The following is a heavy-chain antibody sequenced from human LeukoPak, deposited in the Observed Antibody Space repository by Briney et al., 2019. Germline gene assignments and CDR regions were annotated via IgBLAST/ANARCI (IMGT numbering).Heavy chain of an antibody. V-gene: IGHV4-59*01. CDR1: GGSISSYY. CDR2: IYYSGST. CDR3: ASFSNPDYDFWSGLGTADASGFL. D-gene: IGHD3-3*01. J-gene: IGHJ4*02. Sequence: SETLSLTCTVSGGSISSYYWSWIRQPPGKGLEWIGYIYYSGSTNYNPSLKSRVTISVDTSKNQFSLKLSSVTAADTAVYYCASFSNPDYDFWSGLGTADASGFLWGRGTLVTVSS.